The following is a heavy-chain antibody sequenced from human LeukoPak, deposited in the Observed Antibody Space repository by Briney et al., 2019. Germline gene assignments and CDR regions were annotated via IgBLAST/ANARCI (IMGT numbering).Heavy chain of an antibody. V-gene: IGHV6-1*01. D-gene: IGHD6-13*01. CDR2: TYYRSNWYN. J-gene: IGHJ4*02. CDR3: ARAYSASWYYFDY. Sequence: SQTLSLTCAISGDTVSSNSTWNWISQSPSRGLEWLGRTYYRSNWYNDYAVSMESRITINPDTSKNQFSLHLNSVTPEDTAVYYCARAYSASWYYFDYWGQGTLVTVSS. CDR1: GDTVSSNST.